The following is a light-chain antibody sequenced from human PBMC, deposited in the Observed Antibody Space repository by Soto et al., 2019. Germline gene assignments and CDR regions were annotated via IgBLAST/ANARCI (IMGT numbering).Light chain of an antibody. J-gene: IGKJ2*01. Sequence: EIVLTQSPGTLSLSPGERDTLSCRARQSVSSSYLTWYQQKPGQATRLLIYGASSTATGNPDRFSGRGSGTNVTLAMSRLEPEVFVVDFWQEYRSSTYLLFGQGTKMKMK. V-gene: IGKV3-20*01. CDR3: QEYRSSTYLL. CDR1: QSVSSSY. CDR2: GAS.